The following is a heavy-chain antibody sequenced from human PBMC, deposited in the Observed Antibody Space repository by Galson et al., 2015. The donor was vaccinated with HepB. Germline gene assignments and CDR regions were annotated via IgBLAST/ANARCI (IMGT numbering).Heavy chain of an antibody. CDR2: ISAYNGNT. J-gene: IGHJ4*02. V-gene: IGHV1-18*01. D-gene: IGHD4-23*01. CDR1: GYTFTSYG. CDR3: ATPATVVNHYFDY. Sequence: SVKVSCKASGYTFTSYGISWVRQAPGQGLEWMGWISAYNGNTNYAQKLQGRVTMTTDTSTSTAYMELSSLRSEDTAVYYCATPATVVNHYFDYWGQGTLVTVSS.